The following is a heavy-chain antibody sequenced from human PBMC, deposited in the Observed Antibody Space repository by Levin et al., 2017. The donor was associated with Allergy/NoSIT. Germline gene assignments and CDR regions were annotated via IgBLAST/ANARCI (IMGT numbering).Heavy chain of an antibody. CDR3: ARDGVLRYFDWLPIDY. CDR1: GFTFSRYS. V-gene: IGHV3-48*01. Sequence: PGGSLRLSCAASGFTFSRYSMNWVRQAPGKGLEWVSDISSSSSTIYYADSVKGRFTISRDNAKNSLYLQMNSLRAEDTAVYYCARDGVLRYFDWLPIDYWGQGTLVTVSS. J-gene: IGHJ4*02. D-gene: IGHD3-9*01. CDR2: ISSSSSTI.